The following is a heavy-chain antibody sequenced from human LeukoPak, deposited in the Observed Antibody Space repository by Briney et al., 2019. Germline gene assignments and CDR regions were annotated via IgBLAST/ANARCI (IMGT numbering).Heavy chain of an antibody. V-gene: IGHV4-34*01. Sequence: PSETLSLTCAVYGGSFSGYYWSWIRQPPGKGLEWIGEINHSGSTNYNPSLKSRVTISVDTSKNQFSLKLSSVTAADTAVYYCARARPTIFGSYYYYMDVWGEGTTVTVSS. J-gene: IGHJ6*03. CDR2: INHSGST. CDR1: GGSFSGYY. CDR3: ARARPTIFGSYYYYMDV. D-gene: IGHD3-3*01.